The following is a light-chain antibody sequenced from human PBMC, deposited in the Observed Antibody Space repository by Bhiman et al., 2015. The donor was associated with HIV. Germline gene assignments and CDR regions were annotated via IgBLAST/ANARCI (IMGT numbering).Light chain of an antibody. J-gene: IGLJ1*01. CDR1: SSNIGAGYD. CDR2: DNN. V-gene: IGLV1-40*01. CDR3: QSYDSRLGHV. Sequence: QPVLTQPPSVSGAPGQRVTISCTGSSSNIGAGYDVHWYQQLPRKAPKLLTSDNNNRPSGVPDRFSASKSGTSPSLAITGLQAEDEADYYCQSYDSRLGHVFGTGTKVTVL.